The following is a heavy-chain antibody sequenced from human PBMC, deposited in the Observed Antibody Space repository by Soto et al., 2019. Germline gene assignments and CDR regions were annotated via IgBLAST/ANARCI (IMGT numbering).Heavy chain of an antibody. CDR2: MSPNSANT. D-gene: IGHD6-6*01. Sequence: QVQLVQSGAEVKKPGASVKVSCKASGYTFTSYDINWVRQATGQGLEWMGWMSPNSANTGYAQKLHGRVTLNRNTSTSTAYMELSSLRSEDTAVYYCAREGYSGSSGSRGNWFGPWGQGTMVTVSS. V-gene: IGHV1-8*01. CDR1: GYTFTSYD. J-gene: IGHJ5*02. CDR3: AREGYSGSSGSRGNWFGP.